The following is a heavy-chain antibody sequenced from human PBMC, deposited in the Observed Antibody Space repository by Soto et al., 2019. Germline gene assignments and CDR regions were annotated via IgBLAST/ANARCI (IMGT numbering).Heavy chain of an antibody. CDR3: TRERDGMDV. J-gene: IGHJ6*02. CDR1: GFTFSTYW. Sequence: EVQLVESGGDLIQPGGSLRLSCAASGFTFSTYWMHWVRQAPGKGLVWVSRINSDGSSTRYADSVKGRFTISRDNAENTLYLQMNSLRAEDKGVYYCTRERDGMDVWGQGTPVTVSS. CDR2: INSDGSST. V-gene: IGHV3-74*01.